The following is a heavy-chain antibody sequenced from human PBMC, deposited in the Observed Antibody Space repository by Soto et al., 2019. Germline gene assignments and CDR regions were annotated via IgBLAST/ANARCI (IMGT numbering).Heavy chain of an antibody. D-gene: IGHD6-13*01. CDR1: GYTFTSYG. CDR3: ARELDDAGYSSTPFDY. J-gene: IGHJ4*02. Sequence: ASVKVSCKASGYTFTSYGISWVRQAPGQGLEWMGWISAYNGNTNYAQKLQGRVTMTTDTSTSTAYMELRSLRSDDTAVYYCARELDDAGYSSTPFDYWGQGTLVTVSS. V-gene: IGHV1-18*01. CDR2: ISAYNGNT.